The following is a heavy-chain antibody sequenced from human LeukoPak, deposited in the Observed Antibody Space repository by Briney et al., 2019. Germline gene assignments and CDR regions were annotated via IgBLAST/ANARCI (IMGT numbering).Heavy chain of an antibody. D-gene: IGHD2-2*01. CDR1: GFTFSDYY. V-gene: IGHV3-11*01. CDR3: ARDPRRAQYQLPMCNWFDP. J-gene: IGHJ5*02. CDR2: ISSSGSTI. Sequence: PGGSLRLSCAASGFTFSDYYMSWIRQAPGKGLEWVSYISSSGSTIYYADSVKGRFTISRDNAKNSLYLQMNSLRAEDTAVYYCARDPRRAQYQLPMCNWFDPWGQGTLVTVSS.